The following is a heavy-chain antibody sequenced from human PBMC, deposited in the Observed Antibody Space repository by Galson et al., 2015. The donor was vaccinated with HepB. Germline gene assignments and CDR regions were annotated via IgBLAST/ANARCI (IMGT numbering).Heavy chain of an antibody. J-gene: IGHJ6*03. Sequence: SLRLSCAASGFTFDDYAMHWVRQAPGKGLEWVSGISWNSGSIGYADSVKGRFTISRDNAKNSLYLQMNSLRAEDTALYYCAKGEGYELWSYMDVWGKGTTVTVSS. CDR2: ISWNSGSI. CDR3: AKGEGYELWSYMDV. CDR1: GFTFDDYA. V-gene: IGHV3-9*01. D-gene: IGHD5-18*01.